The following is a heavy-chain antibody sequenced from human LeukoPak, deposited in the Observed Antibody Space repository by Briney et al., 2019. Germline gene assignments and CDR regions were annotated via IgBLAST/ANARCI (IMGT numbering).Heavy chain of an antibody. J-gene: IGHJ4*02. CDR2: IYYSGST. CDR1: GGSISSSSYY. Sequence: SETLSLTCTVAGGSISSSSYYWGWIREPPGKGLEWIGSIYYSGSTYYNPSLKSRVTISVDTSKNQFSLKLSSVTAADTAVYYCARGVAAGYNWDDGGYFDYWGQGTLVTVSS. V-gene: IGHV4-39*07. CDR3: ARGVAAGYNWDDGGYFDY. D-gene: IGHD1-1*01.